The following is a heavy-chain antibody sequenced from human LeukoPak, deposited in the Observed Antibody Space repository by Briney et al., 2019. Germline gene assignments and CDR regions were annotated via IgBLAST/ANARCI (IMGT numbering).Heavy chain of an antibody. Sequence: PGGSLRLSCAASGFTFSSYAMHWVRQAPGKGLEYVSAISSNGGSTYYANSVKGRFTISRDNSKNTLYLQMGSLRAEDMAVYYCARGAGELGAFDIWGQGAMVTVSS. J-gene: IGHJ3*02. CDR1: GFTFSSYA. V-gene: IGHV3-64*01. CDR3: ARGAGELGAFDI. D-gene: IGHD3-10*01. CDR2: ISSNGGST.